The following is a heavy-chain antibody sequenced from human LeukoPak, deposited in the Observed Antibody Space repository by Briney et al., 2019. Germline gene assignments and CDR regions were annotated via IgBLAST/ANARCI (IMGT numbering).Heavy chain of an antibody. J-gene: IGHJ4*02. CDR2: IYTSGTT. D-gene: IGHD3-16*01. CDR3: ARCLGGRCDYFDY. CDR1: GGSISSGSYY. V-gene: IGHV4-61*02. Sequence: PSETLSLTCTVSGGSISSGSYYFNWIRQPAGKGLEWIGRIYTSGTTNYNPSRKSRVSISVDTSKNQFSLRLSSVTAADTAVYYCARCLGGRCDYFDYWGQGTLVTVSS.